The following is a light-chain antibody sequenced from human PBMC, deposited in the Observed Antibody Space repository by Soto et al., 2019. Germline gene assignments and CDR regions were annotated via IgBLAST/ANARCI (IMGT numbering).Light chain of an antibody. J-gene: IGKJ1*01. V-gene: IGKV1-5*01. Sequence: DIQMTQSPSTLSASVGDRVTITCRASQRISNWLAWYQQKAGKAPKLLIYDASSLKSGVPSRFSGSGSGTEFTLTISNLQPEDAATYYCQQYESLSLWTFGQGTKVDIK. CDR2: DAS. CDR1: QRISNW. CDR3: QQYESLSLWT.